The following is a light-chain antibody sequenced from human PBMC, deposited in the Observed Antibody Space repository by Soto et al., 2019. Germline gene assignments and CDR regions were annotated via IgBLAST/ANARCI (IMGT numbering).Light chain of an antibody. J-gene: IGKJ4*01. CDR1: QSISSY. CDR2: AAS. Sequence: DIQMTQSTYSLSASVGDRVTITCRASQSISSYLNWYQQKPGKAPKLLIYAASSLQSGVPSRFSGSGSGTDFTLTISSLQPEDFATYYCQQANSFPLTFGGGTKVDIK. V-gene: IGKV1-39*01. CDR3: QQANSFPLT.